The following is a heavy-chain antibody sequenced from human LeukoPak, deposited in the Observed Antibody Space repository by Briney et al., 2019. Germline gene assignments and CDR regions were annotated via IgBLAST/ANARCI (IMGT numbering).Heavy chain of an antibody. V-gene: IGHV3-74*01. D-gene: IGHD4-17*01. J-gene: IGHJ4*02. Sequence: GGSLRLSCAASGFTFSTYWMHWVRQAPGKGLVWLSRISSDGSSTNYADSVKGRFTISRDNAKNTLYLQMNSLRAEDTAVYYCARDYGEGGYYFDYWGQGTLVTVSS. CDR3: ARDYGEGGYYFDY. CDR2: ISSDGSST. CDR1: GFTFSTYW.